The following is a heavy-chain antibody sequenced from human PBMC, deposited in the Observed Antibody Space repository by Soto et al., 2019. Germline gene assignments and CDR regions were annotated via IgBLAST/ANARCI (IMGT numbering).Heavy chain of an antibody. J-gene: IGHJ5*02. D-gene: IGHD2-15*01. V-gene: IGHV3-30-3*01. CDR3: ARAVASWFDP. CDR2: ISYDGSNK. Sequence: GGSLRLSCAASGFTFSSYAMHWVRQAPGKGLEWVAVISYDGSNKYYADSVKGRFTISRDNSKNTLYLQMNSLRAEDTAGYYCARAVASWFDPWGQGTLVTVSS. CDR1: GFTFSSYA.